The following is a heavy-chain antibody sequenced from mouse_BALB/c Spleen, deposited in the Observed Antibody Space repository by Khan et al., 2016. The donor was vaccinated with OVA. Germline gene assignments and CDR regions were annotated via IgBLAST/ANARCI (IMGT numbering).Heavy chain of an antibody. D-gene: IGHD2-2*01. CDR3: ARREKYGYDPSWFAY. CDR1: GYTFTSYW. Sequence: QVQLQQPGAELVRPGASVKLSCKASGYTFTSYWMNWVRQRPRQGLEWIGKINPSDSESHYNQMFKDKATLTVDKSSGTAYMQLNSLTSEDSAVCYCARREKYGYDPSWFAYWGQGTLVTVS. CDR2: INPSDSES. V-gene: IGHV1-52*01. J-gene: IGHJ3*01.